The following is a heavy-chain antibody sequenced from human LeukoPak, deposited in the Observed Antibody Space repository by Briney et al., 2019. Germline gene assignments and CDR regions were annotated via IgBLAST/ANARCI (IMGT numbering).Heavy chain of an antibody. CDR3: ATYYYDSSAQRGDDAFDI. D-gene: IGHD3-22*01. CDR1: EFTFSSYE. CDR2: ISGSGSTI. J-gene: IGHJ3*02. V-gene: IGHV3-48*03. Sequence: GGSLRLSCAASEFTFSSYEMNWVRQAPGKGLEWVSYISGSGSTIYYADSVKGRSTVSRDNAKKSLYLQMNSLRAEDTAIYYCATYYYDSSAQRGDDAFDIWGQGTMVTVSS.